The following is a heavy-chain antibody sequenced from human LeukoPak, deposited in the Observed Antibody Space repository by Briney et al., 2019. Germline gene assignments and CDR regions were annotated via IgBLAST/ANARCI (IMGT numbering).Heavy chain of an antibody. CDR1: GFTFSSYS. D-gene: IGHD1-26*01. V-gene: IGHV3-21*01. CDR2: ISSSSSYI. CDR3: ARDIGSRGPYYFDY. J-gene: IGHJ4*02. Sequence: GGSLRLSCAASGFTFSSYSMNWVRQAPGKGLEWVSSISSSSSYIYYADSVKGRFTISRDNAKNSLYLQMNSLRAEDTAVYYCARDIGSRGPYYFDYWGQGTLVTLSS.